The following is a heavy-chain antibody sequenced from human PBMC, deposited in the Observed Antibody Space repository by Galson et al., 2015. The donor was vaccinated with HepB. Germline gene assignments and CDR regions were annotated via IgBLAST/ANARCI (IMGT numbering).Heavy chain of an antibody. V-gene: IGHV3-30*18. CDR3: AKDHPTTVVTPGPNAFDI. J-gene: IGHJ3*02. Sequence: SLRLSCAASGFTFSSYGMHWVRQAPGKGLEWVAVISYDGSNKYYADSVKGRFTISRDNSKNTLYLQMNSLRAEDTAVYYCAKDHPTTVVTPGPNAFDIWGQGTMVTVSS. CDR1: GFTFSSYG. D-gene: IGHD4-23*01. CDR2: ISYDGSNK.